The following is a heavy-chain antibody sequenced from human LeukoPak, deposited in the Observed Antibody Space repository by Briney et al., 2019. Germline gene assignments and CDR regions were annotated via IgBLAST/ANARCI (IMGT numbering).Heavy chain of an antibody. Sequence: GGSLRLSCAASGFTFNNYAMSWVRQAPGKGLEWVSAISGSGGSTYYADSVKGRFTISRDNSKNTLYLQMNSLRAEDTAVYYCAKARGGNFDYWGQGTLVTVSS. CDR2: ISGSGGST. CDR3: AKARGGNFDY. V-gene: IGHV3-23*01. J-gene: IGHJ4*02. CDR1: GFTFNNYA. D-gene: IGHD3-16*01.